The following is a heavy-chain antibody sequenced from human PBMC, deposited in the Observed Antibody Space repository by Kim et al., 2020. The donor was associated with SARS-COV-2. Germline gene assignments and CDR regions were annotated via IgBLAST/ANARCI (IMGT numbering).Heavy chain of an antibody. CDR2: INPSGGST. J-gene: IGHJ3*02. V-gene: IGHV1-46*01. CDR1: GYTFTSYY. D-gene: IGHD1-26*01. CDR3: ARANSSGWELDSDDAFDI. Sequence: ASVKVSCKASGYTFTSYYMHWVRQAPGQGLEWMGIINPSGGSTSYAQKFQGRVTMTRDTSTSTVYMELSSLRSEDTAVYYCARANSSGWELDSDDAFDIWGQGTMVTVSS.